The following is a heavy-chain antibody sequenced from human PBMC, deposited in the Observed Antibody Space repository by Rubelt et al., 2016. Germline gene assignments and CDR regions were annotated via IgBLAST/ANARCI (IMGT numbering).Heavy chain of an antibody. CDR1: GFTFSSHA. V-gene: IGHV3-30*04. J-gene: IGHJ4*02. D-gene: IGHD1-26*01. CDR2: ISYDGSNK. CDR3: ASQPIEDGGSYWIDC. Sequence: VQLVESGGGVVQPGRSLRLSCAASGFTFSSHAMHWVRQAPGKGLEWVAVISYDGSNKYYADSVKGRFTISRDNSKNTLYRQMNSLRAEYTAVYYCASQPIEDGGSYWIDCWGQGTLVTVSS.